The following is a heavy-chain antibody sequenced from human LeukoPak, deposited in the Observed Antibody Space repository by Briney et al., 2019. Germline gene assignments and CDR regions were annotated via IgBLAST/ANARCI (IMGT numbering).Heavy chain of an antibody. CDR2: IDHIGRS. CDR3: ARPRPCSATICSGYTDV. V-gene: IGHV4-34*01. D-gene: IGHD5-12*01. J-gene: IGHJ6*04. Sequence: SETLSLTCAVYGESLSGFYWTWIRQPPGRGLEWVGEIDHIGRSNYNPSLKSRVALSVDRSKNQFFLKLNSVTAADTAVYFCARPRPCSATICSGYTDVWGRGTTVIVSS. CDR1: GESLSGFY.